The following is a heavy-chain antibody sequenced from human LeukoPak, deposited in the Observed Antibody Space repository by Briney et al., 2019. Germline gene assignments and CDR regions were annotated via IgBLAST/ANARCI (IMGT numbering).Heavy chain of an antibody. V-gene: IGHV3-72*01. CDR2: STNKASGYTT. CDR1: GFIFRDHY. CDR3: VRGRNSFDY. J-gene: IGHJ4*02. D-gene: IGHD1-14*01. Sequence: PGGTLRLSCAVSGFIFRDHYMDWVRQAPGKGPECIARSTNKASGYTTHYAASVQCRFTISRDDSKNTLFLQMNSLKNEDTAVYFCVRGRNSFDYWGQGTLVSVSS.